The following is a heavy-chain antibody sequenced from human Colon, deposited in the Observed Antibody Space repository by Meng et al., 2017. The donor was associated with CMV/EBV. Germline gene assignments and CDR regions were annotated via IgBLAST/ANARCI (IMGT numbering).Heavy chain of an antibody. CDR2: ISSSSSAI. CDR1: GFSFSNNH. Sequence: GESLKISCAASGFSFSNNHMNWVRQAPGRGLEWISYISSSSSAIEYADSVKGRFTSSRDNAKSSMYLQMNSLRAEDTAVYYCARDPFIKAFDIWGQGTMVTVSS. V-gene: IGHV3-48*04. CDR3: ARDPFIKAFDI. J-gene: IGHJ3*02.